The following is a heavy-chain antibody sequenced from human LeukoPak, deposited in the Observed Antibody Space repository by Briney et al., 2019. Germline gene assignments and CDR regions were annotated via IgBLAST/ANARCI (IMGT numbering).Heavy chain of an antibody. CDR3: ARDYSTRLQSYWFDP. CDR2: INPNSGGT. CDR1: RYTFTGYY. J-gene: IGHJ5*02. V-gene: IGHV1-2*02. D-gene: IGHD2-2*01. Sequence: ASVKVSCKASRYTFTGYYMHWVRQAPGQGLEWMGWINPNSGGTNYAQKFQGRVTMTRDTSISTAYMELSRLRSDDTAVYYCARDYSTRLQSYWFDPWGQGTLVTVSS.